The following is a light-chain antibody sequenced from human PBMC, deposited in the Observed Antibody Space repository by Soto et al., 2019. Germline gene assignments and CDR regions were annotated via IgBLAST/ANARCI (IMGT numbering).Light chain of an antibody. CDR3: AAWDDSLNGYV. J-gene: IGLJ1*01. Sequence: QSVLTQPPSASGTPGQRVTISCSGSSSNIGSNTVNWYQQLPGTTPKLLIYSNNQRPSGVPDLFSGSKSGTSASLAISGLQSEDEAYYCCAAWDDSLNGYVFGTGTKLTVL. V-gene: IGLV1-44*01. CDR2: SNN. CDR1: SSNIGSNT.